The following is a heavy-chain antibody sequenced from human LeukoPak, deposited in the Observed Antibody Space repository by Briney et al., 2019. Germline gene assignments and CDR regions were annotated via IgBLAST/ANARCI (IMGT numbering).Heavy chain of an antibody. CDR2: IIPIFGTG. D-gene: IGHD3-22*01. Sequence: ASVKVSCKASGYTFTSYGISWVRQAPGQGLEWMGGIIPIFGTGNYAQKFQGRVTITADESTSTAYMELSGLRSEDTAVYYCARMFGNHYYHSKTTAWFDPWGQGTLVTVSS. V-gene: IGHV1-69*13. CDR1: GYTFTSYG. CDR3: ARMFGNHYYHSKTTAWFDP. J-gene: IGHJ5*02.